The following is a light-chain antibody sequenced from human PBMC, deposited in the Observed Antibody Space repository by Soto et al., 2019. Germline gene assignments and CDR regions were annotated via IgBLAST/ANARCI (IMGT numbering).Light chain of an antibody. CDR3: QQYNSYSPAT. J-gene: IGKJ1*01. V-gene: IGKV1-5*01. Sequence: GDRVTITCRATQSISSWLAWYQQKPGKAPKLLISDASSLQTEVPSRFSGSGSGTEFTLTISSLQPDDFATYYCQQYNSYSPATFGQGTKVDIK. CDR1: QSISSW. CDR2: DAS.